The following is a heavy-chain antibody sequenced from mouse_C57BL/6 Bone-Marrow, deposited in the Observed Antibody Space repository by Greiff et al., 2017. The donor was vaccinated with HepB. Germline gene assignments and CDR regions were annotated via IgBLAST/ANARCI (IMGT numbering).Heavy chain of an antibody. Sequence: VQLQQSGPELVKPGASVKISCKASGYSFTGYYMNWVKQSPEKSLEWIGEINPSTGGTTYNQKFKAKATLTVDKSSSTAYMQLKSLTSEDSAVYYCASGFAYWGHGTLVTVSA. CDR1: GYSFTGYY. J-gene: IGHJ3*01. CDR2: INPSTGGT. CDR3: ASGFAY. V-gene: IGHV1-42*01.